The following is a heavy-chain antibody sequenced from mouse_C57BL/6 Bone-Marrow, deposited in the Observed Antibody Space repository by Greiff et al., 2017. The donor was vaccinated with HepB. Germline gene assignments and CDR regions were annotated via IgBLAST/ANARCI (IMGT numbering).Heavy chain of an antibody. CDR2: IWSGGST. D-gene: IGHD1-2*01. Sequence: QVQLKQSGPGLVQPSQSLSITCTASGFSLTSYGVHWVRQSPGKGLEWLGVIWSGGSTDYNAAFISRLSISKDNSKCQVFFKMNSLQADDTAIYYCARPHYYGGWGQGTLVTVSA. CDR3: ARPHYYGG. J-gene: IGHJ3*01. V-gene: IGHV2-2*01. CDR1: GFSLTSYG.